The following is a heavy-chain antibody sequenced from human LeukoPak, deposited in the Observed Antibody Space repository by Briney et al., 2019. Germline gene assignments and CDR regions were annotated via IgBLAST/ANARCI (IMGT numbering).Heavy chain of an antibody. V-gene: IGHV4-59*01. D-gene: IGHD6-6*01. CDR1: GGSIRNYY. CDR2: IYYSGSI. J-gene: IGHJ6*03. CDR3: ARVVSLRISYSSSKGYYYYYMDV. Sequence: PSETLSLTCTVSGGSIRNYYWSWIRQPPGKGLEWIGYIYYSGSINYNPSLKSRVTISVDMSKNQFSLKLTSVTAADTAVYYCARVVSLRISYSSSKGYYYYYMDVWGKGTTVTVSS.